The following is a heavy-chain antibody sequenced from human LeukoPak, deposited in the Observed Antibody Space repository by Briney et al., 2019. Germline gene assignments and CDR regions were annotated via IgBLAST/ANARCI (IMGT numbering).Heavy chain of an antibody. J-gene: IGHJ5*02. CDR3: ARGRGITVVRGVNPEWFDP. CDR2: IHPNSGGT. CDR1: GYTFTGYY. Sequence: GDSVKVSCTASGYTFTGYYMHWVRQAPGQGLEWMGMIHPNSGGTNYEQTFQGRVTMTRATSISTAYMELCRLRSDDRAVCYWARGRGITVVRGVNPEWFDPWGEGTLVTVSS. V-gene: IGHV1-2*02. D-gene: IGHD3-10*01.